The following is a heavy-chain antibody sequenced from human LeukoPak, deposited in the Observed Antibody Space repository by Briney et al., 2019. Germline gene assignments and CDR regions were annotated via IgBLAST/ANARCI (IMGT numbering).Heavy chain of an antibody. CDR2: INPNSGAT. J-gene: IGHJ4*02. Sequence: ASVKVSCKASGYTFTNYYIHWVRQAPGQGLEWMGRINPNSGATNYAQKFQGRVSMTRDMSIRTAYMDLSGLSPDDTAVYYCAREEISGWFYFDYWGQGTLVTVSS. D-gene: IGHD3-10*01. V-gene: IGHV1-2*02. CDR1: GYTFTNYY. CDR3: AREEISGWFYFDY.